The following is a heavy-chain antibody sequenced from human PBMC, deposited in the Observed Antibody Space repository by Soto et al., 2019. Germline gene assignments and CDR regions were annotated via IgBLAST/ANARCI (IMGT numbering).Heavy chain of an antibody. D-gene: IGHD4-17*01. V-gene: IGHV2-26*01. J-gene: IGHJ5*02. CDR2: IFSNDEK. CDR3: ARIPRMRPGPYGWFDP. Sequence: QVTLKESGPVLVKPTETLTLTCTVSGFSLSNAIMGVSWIRQPPGKALQWLAHIFSNDEKSYSTPLKSRLTISKDTSKGHVVLTMTNMDPVDTATYYCARIPRMRPGPYGWFDPWGQGTLVTVSS. CDR1: GFSLSNAIMG.